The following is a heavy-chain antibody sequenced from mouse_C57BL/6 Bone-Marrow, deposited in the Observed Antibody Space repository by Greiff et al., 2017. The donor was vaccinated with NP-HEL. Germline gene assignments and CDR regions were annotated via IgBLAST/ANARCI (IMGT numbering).Heavy chain of an antibody. V-gene: IGHV1-55*01. CDR1: GYTFTSYW. CDR2: IYPGSGST. CDR3: AKANEPFAY. Sequence: QVQLQQSGAELVKPGASVKMSCTASGYTFTSYWITWVKQRPGPGLEWIGDIYPGSGSTKYTEKFKGKATLTVDTSSSTAYMQLNRLTSEDYAVYYWAKANEPFAYWGQGTLVTVSA. J-gene: IGHJ3*01. D-gene: IGHD3-2*02.